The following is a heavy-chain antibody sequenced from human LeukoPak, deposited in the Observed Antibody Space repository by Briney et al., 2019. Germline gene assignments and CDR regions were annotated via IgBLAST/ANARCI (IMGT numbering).Heavy chain of an antibody. D-gene: IGHD2-21*01. Sequence: PGGSLRLSCAISGLTFHDYAMTWVRQAPGKGLEWVSTIVGDSSKTYYADSVKGRFTISRDSSNYMLFLHMNNLRAEDTAIYYCAKQPYNYYYLDVWGKGTTVTVSS. CDR2: IVGDSSKT. V-gene: IGHV3-23*01. CDR3: AKQPYNYYYLDV. CDR1: GLTFHDYA. J-gene: IGHJ6*03.